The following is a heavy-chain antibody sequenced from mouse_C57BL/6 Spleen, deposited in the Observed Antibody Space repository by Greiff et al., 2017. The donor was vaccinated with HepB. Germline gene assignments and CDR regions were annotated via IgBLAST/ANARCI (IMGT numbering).Heavy chain of an antibody. J-gene: IGHJ2*01. D-gene: IGHD1-1*01. V-gene: IGHV1-80*01. CDR2: IYPGDGDT. Sequence: VQLQQSGAELVKPGASVKISCKASGYAFSSYWMNWVKQRPGKGLEWIGQIYPGDGDTNYNGKFKGKATLTADKSSSTAYMQLSSLTSEDSAVYFCARGGSSYYYFDYWGQGTTLTVSS. CDR3: ARGGSSYYYFDY. CDR1: GYAFSSYW.